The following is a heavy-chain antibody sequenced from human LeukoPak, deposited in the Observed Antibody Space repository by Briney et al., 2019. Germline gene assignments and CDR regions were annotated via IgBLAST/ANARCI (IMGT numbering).Heavy chain of an antibody. V-gene: IGHV1-8*01. J-gene: IGHJ5*02. Sequence: ASVKVSCKASGYTFTSFDINRVRQATGQGLEWMGWMNPNSGNTGYAQKFQGRVTMTRNTSISTAYMELSSLRSEDTAVYYCARDSGYDYWFDPWGQGTLVTVSS. D-gene: IGHD5-12*01. CDR2: MNPNSGNT. CDR3: ARDSGYDYWFDP. CDR1: GYTFTSFD.